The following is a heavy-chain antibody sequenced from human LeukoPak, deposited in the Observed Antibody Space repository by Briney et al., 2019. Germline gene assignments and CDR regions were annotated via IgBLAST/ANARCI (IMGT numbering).Heavy chain of an antibody. CDR2: IYYSGST. Sequence: SETLSLTCTVSGGSISSYYWSWIRQPPGKGLEWIGYIYYSGSTNHNRSLKSRVTISVDTSKNQFSLKLSSVTAADTAVYYCASGPRDIVVLPAADWYFDLWGRGTLVAVSS. CDR3: ASGPRDIVVLPAADWYFDL. CDR1: GGSISSYY. J-gene: IGHJ2*01. V-gene: IGHV4-59*01. D-gene: IGHD2-2*01.